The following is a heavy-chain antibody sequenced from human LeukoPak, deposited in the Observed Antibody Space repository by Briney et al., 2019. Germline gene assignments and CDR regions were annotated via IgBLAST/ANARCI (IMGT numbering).Heavy chain of an antibody. CDR1: GGSISSYY. D-gene: IGHD3-10*01. J-gene: IGHJ5*02. Sequence: SETLSLTCTVSGGSISSYYWSWIRQHPGKGQEWIGYIYNSGSTDYNPSLKSRVTISADTSKNQFSLKLSSVTAADTAVYYCARGPRGSLNWFDPWGQGTLVTVSS. CDR3: ARGPRGSLNWFDP. CDR2: IYNSGST. V-gene: IGHV4-59*06.